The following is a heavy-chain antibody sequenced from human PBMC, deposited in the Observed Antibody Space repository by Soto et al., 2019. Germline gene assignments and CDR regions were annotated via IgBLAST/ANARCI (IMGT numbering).Heavy chain of an antibody. CDR2: ISWNSGSI. D-gene: IGHD5-12*01. V-gene: IGHV3-9*01. CDR3: AKANIVATISYSSSWDFDY. CDR1: GFTFDDYA. J-gene: IGHJ4*02. Sequence: EVQLVESGGGLVQPGRSLRLSCAASGFTFDDYAMHWVRQAPGKGLEWVSGISWNSGSIGYADSVKGRFTISRDNAKNSLYLQMNSLRAEDTALYYCAKANIVATISYSSSWDFDYWGQGTLVTVSS.